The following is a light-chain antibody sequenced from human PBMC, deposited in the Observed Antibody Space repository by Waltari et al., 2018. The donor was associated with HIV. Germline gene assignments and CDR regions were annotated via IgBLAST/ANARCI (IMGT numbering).Light chain of an antibody. CDR2: DNN. J-gene: IGLJ1*01. V-gene: IGLV1-44*01. CDR3: STWDASLSANV. Sequence: QSVLTQPPSASATPGQRVTIACSGSTANIGSHNVHWYQQLPGAAPKLLIFDNNQRPSGVPERFSGSRSGTSSSLSISGLQSGDEADYYCSTWDASLSANVFASGTTVTVL. CDR1: TANIGSHN.